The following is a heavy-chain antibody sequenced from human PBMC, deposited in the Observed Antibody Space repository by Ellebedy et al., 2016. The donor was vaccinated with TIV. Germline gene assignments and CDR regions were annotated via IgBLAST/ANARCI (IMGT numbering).Heavy chain of an antibody. D-gene: IGHD3-10*01. Sequence: SETLSLTXSVSGGSITSSTYYWGWIRQPPGKGLEWIGSIFYSGTPYYNPSLKSRVTISVDTSKTQFSLKVSSVTAADTAVYYCASGQFDDMDVWGQGTTVTVSS. CDR1: GGSITSSTYY. J-gene: IGHJ6*02. CDR3: ASGQFDDMDV. V-gene: IGHV4-39*01. CDR2: IFYSGTP.